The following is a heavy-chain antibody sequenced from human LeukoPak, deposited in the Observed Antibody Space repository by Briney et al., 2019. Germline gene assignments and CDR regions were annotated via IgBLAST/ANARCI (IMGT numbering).Heavy chain of an antibody. CDR1: GFTFGSYW. D-gene: IGHD3-10*01. V-gene: IGHV3-7*01. CDR2: IQKDGSEK. Sequence: GGSLTLTCTASGFTFGSYWLTWVRQAPGKGLEWVGNIQKDGSEKNYANSVNGRFTISRDNAKNSLYLQMNSLRAEDTAVYYCARDSGSSGWDVPYCWGKGALVTVSS. J-gene: IGHJ4*02. CDR3: ARDSGSSGWDVPYC.